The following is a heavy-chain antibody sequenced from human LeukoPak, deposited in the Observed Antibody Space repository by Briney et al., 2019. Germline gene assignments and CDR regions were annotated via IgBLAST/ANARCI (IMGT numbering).Heavy chain of an antibody. D-gene: IGHD5-18*01. J-gene: IGHJ4*02. CDR1: GFTFSSYS. V-gene: IGHV3-21*01. CDR3: ARDAGYGYDRFDY. CDR2: ISSSSSYI. Sequence: GGSLRLSCAASGFTFSSYSMNWVRQAPGKGLEWVSSISSSSSYIYYADSVKGRFTISRDNAKNSLYLQMNSLRAEDTAVYYCARDAGYGYDRFDYWGQGTQVTVSS.